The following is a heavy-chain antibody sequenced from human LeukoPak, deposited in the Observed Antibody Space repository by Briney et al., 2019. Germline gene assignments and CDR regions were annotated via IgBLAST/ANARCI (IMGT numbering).Heavy chain of an antibody. V-gene: IGHV1-46*01. J-gene: IGHJ4*02. CDR2: INPSGGST. D-gene: IGHD6-19*01. CDR3: ARAGIAVAANTPNFDY. Sequence: GASVKVSCKASGYTFTSYYMHWVRQAPGQGLEWMGIINPSGGSTSYAQKFQGRVTMTRDTSISTAYMELSRLRSDDTAVYYCARAGIAVAANTPNFDYWGQGTLVTVSS. CDR1: GYTFTSYY.